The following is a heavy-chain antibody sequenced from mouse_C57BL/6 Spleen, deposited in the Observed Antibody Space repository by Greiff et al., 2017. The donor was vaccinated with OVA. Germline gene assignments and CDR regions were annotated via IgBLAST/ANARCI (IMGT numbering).Heavy chain of an antibody. V-gene: IGHV1-22*01. J-gene: IGHJ4*01. CDR3: ARSGKARSNYPYYYAMDY. Sequence: EVQLQQSGPELVKPGASVKMSCKASGYTFTDYNMHWVKQSHGKSLEWIGYINPNNGGTSYNQKFKGKATLTVNKSSSTAYMELRSLTSEDSAVYYCARSGKARSNYPYYYAMDYWGQGTSVTVSS. CDR2: INPNNGGT. D-gene: IGHD2-5*01. CDR1: GYTFTDYN.